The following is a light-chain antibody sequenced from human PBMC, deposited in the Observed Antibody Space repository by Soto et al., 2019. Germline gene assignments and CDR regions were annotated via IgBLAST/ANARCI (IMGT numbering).Light chain of an antibody. Sequence: IVMTQSPATLSVSPGESATLSCRASQNIYYNVAWYQHRPGQAPRLLIYRASTSATGVPARFSGSGSGTEFPLTISSLQSEDFTVYSCLQYHNLWAFGQGTKVEI. CDR2: RAS. J-gene: IGKJ1*01. CDR1: QNIYYN. V-gene: IGKV3-15*01. CDR3: LQYHNLWA.